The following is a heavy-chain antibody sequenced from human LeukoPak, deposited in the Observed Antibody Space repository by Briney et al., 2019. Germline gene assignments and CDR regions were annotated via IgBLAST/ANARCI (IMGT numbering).Heavy chain of an antibody. CDR2: IYYSGST. D-gene: IGHD4-17*01. CDR3: ARDPTVTYYYFGMDV. J-gene: IGHJ6*02. V-gene: IGHV4-39*07. Sequence: SETLSLTCTVSGGSISSSSYYWGWIRQPPGKGLEWVGSIYYSGSTYYNPSLKSRVTISLDTSKNQFSLNLSSVTAADTAVYYCARDPTVTYYYFGMDVWGQGTTVTVSS. CDR1: GGSISSSSYY.